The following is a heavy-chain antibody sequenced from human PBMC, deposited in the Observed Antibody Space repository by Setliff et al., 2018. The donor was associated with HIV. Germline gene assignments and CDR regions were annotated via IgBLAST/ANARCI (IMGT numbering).Heavy chain of an antibody. CDR2: IYHGGST. D-gene: IGHD6-13*01. CDR1: GGSISSNNW. V-gene: IGHV4-4*02. J-gene: IGHJ4*02. CDR3: ANIAAAGGVDY. Sequence: SETLSLTCAVSGGSISSNNWWSWVRQPPGKGLEWIGEIYHGGSTNYNSSLKSRVTISVDKSKNQFSLKLTSVTAADTAVYYCANIAAAGGVDYWGQGTLVTVSS.